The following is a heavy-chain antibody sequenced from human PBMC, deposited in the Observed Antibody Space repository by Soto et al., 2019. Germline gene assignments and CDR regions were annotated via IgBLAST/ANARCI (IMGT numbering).Heavy chain of an antibody. CDR3: ARYYRDYGWFDP. CDR1: GGTFSSYA. J-gene: IGHJ5*02. Sequence: SVKVSCKASGGTFSSYAISWVRQAPGQGLEWMGGIIPIFGTANYAQKFQGRVTITADESTSTAYMELSSLRSEDTAVYYCARYYRDYGWFDPWGQGTLVTVSA. V-gene: IGHV1-69*13. CDR2: IIPIFGTA. D-gene: IGHD4-17*01.